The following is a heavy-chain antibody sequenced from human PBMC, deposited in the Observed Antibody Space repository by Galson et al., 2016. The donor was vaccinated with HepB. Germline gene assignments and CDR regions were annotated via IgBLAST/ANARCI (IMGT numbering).Heavy chain of an antibody. CDR2: IIPVSRTP. CDR3: ARGGPSNQALLFPEPLRT. D-gene: IGHD2-21*02. Sequence: SVKVSCKASGGTFSNYRIDWVRQAPGQGLEWMGRIIPVSRTPNYAQKFQVRVTITADESTSSSYMEVSSLKSEDTAVYYCARGGPSNQALLFPEPLRTWGQGTLVTVSS. CDR1: GGTFSNYR. J-gene: IGHJ4*02. V-gene: IGHV1-69*13.